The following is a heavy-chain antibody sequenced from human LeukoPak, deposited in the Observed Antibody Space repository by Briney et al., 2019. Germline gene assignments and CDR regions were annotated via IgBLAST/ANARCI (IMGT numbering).Heavy chain of an antibody. V-gene: IGHV4-34*01. D-gene: IGHD2-15*01. J-gene: IGHJ5*02. CDR1: GGSFSGYY. CDR3: ARANVVVVAAKPNWFDP. Sequence: SEPLSLTCADYGGSFSGYYWSWIRKPPGKGLEWIGEINHSGSTNYNPSLKSRVTISVDTSKNQFSLKLSSVTAADTAVYYWARANVVVVAAKPNWFDPWGQGTLVTVSS. CDR2: INHSGST.